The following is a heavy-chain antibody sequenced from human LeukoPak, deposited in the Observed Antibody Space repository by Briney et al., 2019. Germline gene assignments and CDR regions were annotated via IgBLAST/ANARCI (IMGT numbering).Heavy chain of an antibody. J-gene: IGHJ4*02. Sequence: GGSLRLSRAASGFDFNTYYVNWVRQAPGKGLEWVSSISSSSSNIFYSDLVKGRFTISRDNAKNSLYLQMNSLRAEDTAVYYCARGHSFGWHTFDYWGQGTLVTVSS. D-gene: IGHD6-19*01. CDR3: ARGHSFGWHTFDY. CDR2: ISSSSSNI. CDR1: GFDFNTYY. V-gene: IGHV3-21*01.